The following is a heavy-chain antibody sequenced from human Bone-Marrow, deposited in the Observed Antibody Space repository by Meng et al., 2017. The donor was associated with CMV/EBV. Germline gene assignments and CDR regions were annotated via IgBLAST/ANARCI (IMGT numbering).Heavy chain of an antibody. D-gene: IGHD2-8*01. CDR3: AREGYCTNGVCYRGLGAFDI. CDR2: IYYSGST. Sequence: GSLRLSCTVPGGSTSSYYWSWIRQPPGKGLEWIGYIYYSGSTNYNPSLKSRVTISVDTSKNQFSLKLSSVTAADTAVYYCAREGYCTNGVCYRGLGAFDIWGQGTMVTVSS. J-gene: IGHJ3*02. V-gene: IGHV4-59*01. CDR1: GGSTSSYY.